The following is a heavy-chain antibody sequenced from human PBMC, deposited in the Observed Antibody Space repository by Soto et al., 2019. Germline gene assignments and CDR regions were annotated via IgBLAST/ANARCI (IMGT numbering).Heavy chain of an antibody. J-gene: IGHJ4*02. Sequence: SETLSLTCTVSGGSIANNNYFWGWVRQPPGKGLEWIGSAAYSGGTYKNPSLKSRVTVSVDTSKNQFSLKLTSVTAEDTAVYYCASIPGGPPLRYFDYWGQGTLVTVSS. V-gene: IGHV4-39*01. CDR1: GGSIANNNYF. CDR2: AAYSGGT. D-gene: IGHD3-10*01. CDR3: ASIPGGPPLRYFDY.